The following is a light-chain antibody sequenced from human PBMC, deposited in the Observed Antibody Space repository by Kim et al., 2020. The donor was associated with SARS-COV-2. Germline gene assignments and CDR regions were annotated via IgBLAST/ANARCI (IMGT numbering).Light chain of an antibody. V-gene: IGKV3-15*01. J-gene: IGKJ3*01. Sequence: EIVMTQSPATLSVSPGERATLSCRASQSVSSNLAWYQQNPGQAPRLLIYGASTRATGISARFSGSGSGTEFTLTISSLQSEDFAVYYCQQYHNWGTFGPGTKVDIK. CDR2: GAS. CDR3: QQYHNWGT. CDR1: QSVSSN.